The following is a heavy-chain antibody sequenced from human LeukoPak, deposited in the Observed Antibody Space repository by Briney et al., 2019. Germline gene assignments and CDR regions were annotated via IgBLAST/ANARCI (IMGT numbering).Heavy chain of an antibody. CDR1: GFTFSSYA. CDR2: ISTSGGRT. D-gene: IGHD6-19*01. Sequence: LPGGSLRLSCAASGFTFSSYAMSWVRQAPGKGLEWVSLISTSGGRTYYADSVKGRFTISRDNSKNTLYLQMNSLRAEDTAVYYCAKVSSGWPFEYWGQGTLVTVSS. CDR3: AKVSSGWPFEY. J-gene: IGHJ4*02. V-gene: IGHV3-23*01.